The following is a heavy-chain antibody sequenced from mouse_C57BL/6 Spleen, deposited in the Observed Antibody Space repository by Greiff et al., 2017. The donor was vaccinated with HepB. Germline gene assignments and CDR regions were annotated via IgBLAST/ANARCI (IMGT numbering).Heavy chain of an antibody. CDR1: GYTFTSYW. J-gene: IGHJ2*01. V-gene: IGHV1-50*01. CDR2: IDPSDSYT. Sequence: QVQLQQPGAELVKPGASVKLSCKASGYTFTSYWMQWVKQRPGQGLEWIGEIDPSDSYTNYNQKFKGKATLTVDTSSSTAYMQLSSLTSEDSAVYYCARGRLWYYFDYWGQGTTLTVSS. D-gene: IGHD3-3*01. CDR3: ARGRLWYYFDY.